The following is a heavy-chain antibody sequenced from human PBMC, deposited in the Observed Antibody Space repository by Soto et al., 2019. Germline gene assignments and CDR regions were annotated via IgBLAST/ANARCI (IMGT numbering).Heavy chain of an antibody. D-gene: IGHD1-26*01. CDR3: AITGKIVGATPAPFDI. Sequence: QVQLAESGGGVVQPGRSLRLSCAASGFTFSSYGMHWVRQAPGKGLEWVAVISYDGSNKYYADSVKGRFTISRDNSKNTLYLQMNSLRAEDTAVYYCAITGKIVGATPAPFDIWGQGTMVTVSS. CDR2: ISYDGSNK. CDR1: GFTFSSYG. J-gene: IGHJ3*02. V-gene: IGHV3-30*03.